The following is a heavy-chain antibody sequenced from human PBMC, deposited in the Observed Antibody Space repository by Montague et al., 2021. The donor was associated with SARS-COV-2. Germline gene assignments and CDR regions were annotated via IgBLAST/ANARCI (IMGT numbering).Heavy chain of an antibody. CDR3: ARAEGGTVFDH. CDR2: IYHTGST. J-gene: IGHJ4*02. Sequence: TLSLTCAVSGDPLSSGGARYAWSWIRQPPGKGLEWIGNIYHTGSTFHNPSLRSRLTLSVDKSRNAFSLTLISVTAADTAVYFCARAEGGTVFDHWGQGTLVTVSS. CDR1: GDPLSSGGARYA. D-gene: IGHD2-15*01. V-gene: IGHV4-30-2*01.